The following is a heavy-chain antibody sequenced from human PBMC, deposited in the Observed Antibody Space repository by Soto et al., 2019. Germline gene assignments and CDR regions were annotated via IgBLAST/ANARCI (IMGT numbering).Heavy chain of an antibody. CDR2: IYSGGTT. CDR3: ASGYSYGPLDY. Sequence: PGGSLRLSCAASGFTVSNNYMSWVRQAPGKGLEWVSFIYSGGTTYYADSVKGRFTISRDNSKNTLYLQMNTLRAEDTALYYCASGYSYGPLDYWGQGTPVTV. CDR1: GFTVSNNY. D-gene: IGHD5-18*01. V-gene: IGHV3-53*01. J-gene: IGHJ4*02.